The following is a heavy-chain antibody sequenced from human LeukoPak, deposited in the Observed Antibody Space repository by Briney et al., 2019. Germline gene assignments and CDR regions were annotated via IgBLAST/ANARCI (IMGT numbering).Heavy chain of an antibody. CDR1: GFIFSSYA. CDR3: AKKGAVSGTDYFDY. D-gene: IGHD6-19*01. V-gene: IGHV3-23*01. J-gene: IGHJ4*02. CDR2: VTSGGSA. Sequence: GGYLRLSCAASGFIFSSYAMSWVRQAPGKGLEWVSGVTSGGSAYYADSVTGRFTISRDNSKITLYLQMNSLRAEDTAVYYCAKKGAVSGTDYFDYWGQGTLVTVSS.